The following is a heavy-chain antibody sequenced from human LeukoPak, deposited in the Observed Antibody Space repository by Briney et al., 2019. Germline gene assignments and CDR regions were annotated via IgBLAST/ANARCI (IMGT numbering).Heavy chain of an antibody. J-gene: IGHJ5*01. Sequence: GGSLRLSCAASGFSLRTFNMNWVRQAPGKGREWVSCISGTGSVYYAAPVKGRFPLSRHHAGNSLFLQLNSLRTEDTAVYFCARDLPGSSWYALDSWGQGTLVTVSS. D-gene: IGHD6-13*01. CDR3: ARDLPGSSWYALDS. CDR1: GFSLRTFN. CDR2: ISGTGSV. V-gene: IGHV3-69-1*01.